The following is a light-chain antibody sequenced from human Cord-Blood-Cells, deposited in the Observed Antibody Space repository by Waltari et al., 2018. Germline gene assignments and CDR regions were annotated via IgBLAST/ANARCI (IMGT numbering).Light chain of an antibody. J-gene: IGKJ2*01. CDR1: QSISSY. CDR2: AAS. CDR3: QQSYCTTYT. V-gene: IGKV1-39*01. Sequence: DIQMTQSPSSLSASVGDRVTITCRASQSISSYLNWYQQKPGKAPKLLIYAASSLQSGVPSRFSGSGSATDFTLTISSLLPEDFAASYCQQSYCTTYTFGQGTKLEIK.